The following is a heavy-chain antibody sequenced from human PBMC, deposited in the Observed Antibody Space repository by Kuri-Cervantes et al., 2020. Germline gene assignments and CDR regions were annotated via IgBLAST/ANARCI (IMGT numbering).Heavy chain of an antibody. CDR3: ARDRPWYYYDSSGYYLDY. V-gene: IGHV4-59*11. J-gene: IGHJ4*02. Sequence: GSLRLSCTVSGGSINSHYWGWMRQSPGKGLEWIGSIYSSGSTYYNPSLKSRVTISIDRSKNQFSLRLNSVTAADTAVYYCARDRPWYYYDSSGYYLDYWGQGTLVTVSS. D-gene: IGHD3-22*01. CDR2: IYSSGST. CDR1: GGSINSHY.